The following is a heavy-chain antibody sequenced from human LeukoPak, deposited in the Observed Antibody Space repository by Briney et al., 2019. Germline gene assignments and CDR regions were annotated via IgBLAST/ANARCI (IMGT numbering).Heavy chain of an antibody. CDR2: ISYDGSNK. D-gene: IGHD5-12*01. Sequence: GRSLRLSCAASGFTFSSYAMHWVRQAPGKGLEWVAVISYDGSNKYYADSVKGRFTISRDNSKNTLYLQMNSMRAEDTAVYYCSRVFGVESGLGSFDYWGQGTLVTVSS. CDR1: GFTFSSYA. J-gene: IGHJ4*02. CDR3: SRVFGVESGLGSFDY. V-gene: IGHV3-30-3*01.